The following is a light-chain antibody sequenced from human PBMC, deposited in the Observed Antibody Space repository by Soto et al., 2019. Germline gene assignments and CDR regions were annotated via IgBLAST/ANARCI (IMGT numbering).Light chain of an antibody. CDR2: EVN. CDR1: SSDVGGYNY. J-gene: IGLJ1*01. CDR3: NSYTSRYTFV. V-gene: IGLV2-14*01. Sequence: QSVLTQPASVSGSPRQSITISCTGTSSDVGGYNYXSWYQHHPGKAPKLMIYEVNHRQSGVSNRLSGSKSGNTASLTISGLQPEDEDDYYCNSYTSRYTFVLGTGTKVTVL.